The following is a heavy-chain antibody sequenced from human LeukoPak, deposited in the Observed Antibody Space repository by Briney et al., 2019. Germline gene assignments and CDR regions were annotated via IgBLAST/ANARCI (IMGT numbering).Heavy chain of an antibody. J-gene: IGHJ5*02. Sequence: ASVKVSCKASGYTFTSYDINWVRQATGQGLEWMGWMNPNSGNTGYAQKFQGRVTMTRDMSTSTDYMELSSLRSEDTAVYYCARDNSVGDTASWFDPWGQGTLVTVSS. CDR2: MNPNSGNT. CDR1: GYTFTSYD. D-gene: IGHD1-26*01. V-gene: IGHV1-8*02. CDR3: ARDNSVGDTASWFDP.